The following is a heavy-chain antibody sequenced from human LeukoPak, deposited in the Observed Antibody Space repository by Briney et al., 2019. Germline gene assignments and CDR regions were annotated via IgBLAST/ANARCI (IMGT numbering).Heavy chain of an antibody. CDR3: AKVLQYSSSWYVLDY. J-gene: IGHJ4*02. CDR1: GFTFSNYG. Sequence: GGSLTLSCAASGFTFSNYGMHWVRQAPGKGLEWVAVASYDGINAYYGGSVKGRFTISRGNSKNTVYLQMNSLRAEDTAVYYCAKVLQYSSSWYVLDYWGQGTLVTVSS. V-gene: IGHV3-30*18. CDR2: ASYDGINA. D-gene: IGHD6-13*01.